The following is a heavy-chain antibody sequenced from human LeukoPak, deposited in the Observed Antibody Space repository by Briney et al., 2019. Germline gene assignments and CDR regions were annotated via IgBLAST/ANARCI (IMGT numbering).Heavy chain of an antibody. J-gene: IGHJ4*02. D-gene: IGHD2-2*01. CDR1: GGSISSYY. V-gene: IGHV4-4*09. CDR3: ASSTSYLGQTFDY. CDR2: IYTSGST. Sequence: SETLSLTCTVSGGSISSYYWSWIRQPPGKGLEWIGYIYTSGSTNYNPSLKSRDTISVDTSKNQFSLRLSSVTAADTAVYYCASSTSYLGQTFDYWGQGTLVTVSS.